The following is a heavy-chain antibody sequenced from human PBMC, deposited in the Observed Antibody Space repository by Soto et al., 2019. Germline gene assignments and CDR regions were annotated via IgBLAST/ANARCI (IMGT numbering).Heavy chain of an antibody. CDR3: ARYSSRPLDY. V-gene: IGHV3-33*01. J-gene: IGHJ4*01. Sequence: PVGSLRLSCAASGFTFSSYGMHWVRQAPGKGLEWVAVIWYDGSNKYYADSVKGRFTISRDNSKNTLYLQMNSLRAEDTAVYYCARYSSRPLDYWGHGTLVSSPQ. CDR2: IWYDGSNK. D-gene: IGHD6-13*01. CDR1: GFTFSSYG.